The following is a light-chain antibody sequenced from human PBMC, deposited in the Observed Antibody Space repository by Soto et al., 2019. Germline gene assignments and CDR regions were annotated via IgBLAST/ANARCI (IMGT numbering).Light chain of an antibody. J-gene: IGLJ7*01. CDR3: EAWDDSLNGHAV. Sequence: QSVLTQPPSASGTPGQRVTISCSGSTSNIGANSANWYQQLPGMAPKLLIHTNSQRPSGVPDRFSGSKSDTSASLTISGLQSEDEADYYCEAWDDSLNGHAVFGGGTQLTVL. V-gene: IGLV1-44*01. CDR2: TNS. CDR1: TSNIGANS.